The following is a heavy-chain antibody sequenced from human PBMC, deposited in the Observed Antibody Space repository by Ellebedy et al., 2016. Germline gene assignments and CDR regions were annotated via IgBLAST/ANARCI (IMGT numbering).Heavy chain of an antibody. CDR2: IYGNDEK. D-gene: IGHD3-22*01. V-gene: IGHV2-5*01. CDR3: ARTDYYDSSGYTRKAFDI. Sequence: SGPTLVKPTQTLTLTCTFSGFSLDSAQVVVGWVRQPPGGALEWLSFIYGNDEKRYRPSLRSRLTITKDTSKNQVVLTMTRMDPVDTATYYCARTDYYDSSGYTRKAFDIWGQGTMVTVSS. J-gene: IGHJ3*02. CDR1: GFSLDSAQVV.